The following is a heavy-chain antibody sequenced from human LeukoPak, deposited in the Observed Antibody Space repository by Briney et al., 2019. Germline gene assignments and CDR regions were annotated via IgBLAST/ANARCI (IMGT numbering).Heavy chain of an antibody. V-gene: IGHV5-51*01. CDR1: GYRFTSYW. CDR2: IYPGDSDT. J-gene: IGHJ3*02. Sequence: GESLKISCKGSGYRFTSYWIGWVRQMPGKGLEWMGIIYPGDSDTRYSPSFQGQVTISADKSISTAYLQWSSLKASDTAMYYCARPRYYDSSGYPDAFDIWGQGTMVTVSS. D-gene: IGHD3-22*01. CDR3: ARPRYYDSSGYPDAFDI.